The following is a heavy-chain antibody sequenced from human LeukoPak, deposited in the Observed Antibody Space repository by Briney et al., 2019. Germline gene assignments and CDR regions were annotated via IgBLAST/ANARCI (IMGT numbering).Heavy chain of an antibody. V-gene: IGHV4-31*11. CDR3: ARTGGAVDY. CDR2: IYYSGST. CDR1: GGSFSGYY. J-gene: IGHJ4*02. D-gene: IGHD2-21*01. Sequence: SETLSLTCAVYGGSFSGYYWSWIRQHPGKGLEWIGYIYYSGSTYYNPSLKSRVTISVDTSKNQFSLKLSSVTAADTVVYYCARTGGAVDYWGQGTLVTVSS.